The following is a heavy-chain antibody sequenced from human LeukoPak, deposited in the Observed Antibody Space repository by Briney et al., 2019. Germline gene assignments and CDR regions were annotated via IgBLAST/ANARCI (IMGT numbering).Heavy chain of an antibody. V-gene: IGHV1-18*04. J-gene: IGHJ4*02. CDR3: ARGLFPAIAVADY. CDR2: ISAYNGNT. Sequence: ASVKVSCKPSGYTFTGYYMHWVRQAPGQGREWMGWISAYNGNTNYAQKPQGRVTMTTDTSTSTAYMELRSLRSDDTAVYYCARGLFPAIAVADYWGQGTLVTVSS. D-gene: IGHD6-19*01. CDR1: GYTFTGYY.